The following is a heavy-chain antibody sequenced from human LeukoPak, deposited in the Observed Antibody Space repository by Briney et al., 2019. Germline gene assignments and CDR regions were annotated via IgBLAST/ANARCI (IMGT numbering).Heavy chain of an antibody. Sequence: SETLSLTCAVYGGSFSGYYWSWIRQPPGKGLEWIGEINHSGSTNYNPSLKSRVTISVDTSKNQFSLKLSSVTAADTAVYYCARHRALYNWNCVDNWFDPWGQGTLVTVSS. CDR3: ARHRALYNWNCVDNWFDP. V-gene: IGHV4-34*01. D-gene: IGHD1-1*01. CDR2: INHSGST. CDR1: GGSFSGYY. J-gene: IGHJ5*02.